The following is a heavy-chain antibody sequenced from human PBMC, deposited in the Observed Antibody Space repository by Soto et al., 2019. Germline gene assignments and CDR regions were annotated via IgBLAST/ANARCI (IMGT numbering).Heavy chain of an antibody. Sequence: PGGSLRLSCAASGFTFSSYEMNWVRQAPGKGLEWVSYISSSGSTIYYADSVKGRFTISRDNAKNSLYLQMNSLRAEDTAVYYCARDSSSSWVSYFDYWGQGTLVTVSS. V-gene: IGHV3-48*03. CDR3: ARDSSSSWVSYFDY. J-gene: IGHJ4*02. CDR1: GFTFSSYE. D-gene: IGHD6-13*01. CDR2: ISSSGSTI.